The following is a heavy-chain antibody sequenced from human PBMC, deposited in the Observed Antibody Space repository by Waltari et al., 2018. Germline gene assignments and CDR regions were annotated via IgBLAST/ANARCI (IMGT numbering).Heavy chain of an antibody. CDR3: AIPTPKYSGSYGSPGDAFDI. V-gene: IGHV1-69*13. D-gene: IGHD1-26*01. Sequence: QVQLVQSGAEVKKPGSSVKVSCKASGGTFSSYAISWVRQAPGQGLGWMGGIIPIFGTANYAQKFQGRVTITADESTSTAYMELSSLRSEDTAVYYCAIPTPKYSGSYGSPGDAFDIWGQGTMVTVSS. J-gene: IGHJ3*02. CDR1: GGTFSSYA. CDR2: IIPIFGTA.